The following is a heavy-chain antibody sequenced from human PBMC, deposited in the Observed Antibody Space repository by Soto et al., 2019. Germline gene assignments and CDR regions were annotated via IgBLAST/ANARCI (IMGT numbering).Heavy chain of an antibody. V-gene: IGHV3-23*01. J-gene: IGHJ6*02. CDR2: ISATGGTT. D-gene: IGHD2-2*01. CDR1: GFTFSSYA. Sequence: GGSLRLSCAAPGFTFSSYAMSWVRQAPGKGLEWVSGISATGGTTYYADSVKGRFTISRDNSKNTLYLQMNSLRAEDTALYYCAKGLVYCSRARCYYGMDVWGQGTTVTVSS. CDR3: AKGLVYCSRARCYYGMDV.